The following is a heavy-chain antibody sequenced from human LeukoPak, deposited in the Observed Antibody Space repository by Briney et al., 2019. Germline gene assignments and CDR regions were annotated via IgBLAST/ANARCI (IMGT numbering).Heavy chain of an antibody. CDR2: IYPGDSST. Sequence: GGSLKISCQGSKYSFPNHWIAWVRQMPGKGLEWMGIIYPGDSSTRYSPSFQGQVTVSADKSISTAYLQWSSLKASDTAMYYCARKAAAGWYIYDLWGQGTMVTVSS. D-gene: IGHD6-13*01. CDR1: KYSFPNHW. V-gene: IGHV5-51*01. J-gene: IGHJ3*01. CDR3: ARKAAAGWYIYDL.